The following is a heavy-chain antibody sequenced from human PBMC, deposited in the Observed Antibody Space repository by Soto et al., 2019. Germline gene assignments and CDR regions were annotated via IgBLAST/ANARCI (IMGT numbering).Heavy chain of an antibody. CDR2: ISHSGSR. V-gene: IGHV4-34*02. Sequence: QVQLQQWGAGLLKASETLSLTCVVSGGSFSGYFWTWIRQSPGRGLEWIGEISHSGSRNYNPAFQSRVIISVDSSNNHVSLKLSSVTAADSATYVCARGLAYDRPITVAEPFDSWGQGTLVTVSS. D-gene: IGHD6-19*01. J-gene: IGHJ4*02. CDR1: GGSFSGYF. CDR3: ARGLAYDRPITVAEPFDS.